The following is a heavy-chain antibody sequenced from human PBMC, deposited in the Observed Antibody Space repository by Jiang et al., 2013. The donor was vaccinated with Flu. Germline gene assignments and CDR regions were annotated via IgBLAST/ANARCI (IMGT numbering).Heavy chain of an antibody. J-gene: IGHJ4*02. CDR2: IWYDGSNK. CDR3: ARGPSSSWYEVDY. CDR1: GFTFSSYG. D-gene: IGHD6-13*01. Sequence: VQLLESGGGVVQPGRSLRLSCAASGFTFSSYGMHWVRQAPGKGLEWVAVIWYDGSNKYYADSVKGRFTISRDNSKNTLYLQMNSLRAEDTAVYYCARGPSSSWYEVDYWGQGTLVTVSS. V-gene: IGHV3-33*01.